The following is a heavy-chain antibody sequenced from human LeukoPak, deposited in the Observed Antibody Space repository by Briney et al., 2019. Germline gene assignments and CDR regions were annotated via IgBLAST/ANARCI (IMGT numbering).Heavy chain of an antibody. CDR3: ARAGMIVPPSAQNDY. CDR2: INPDNGGT. D-gene: IGHD3-22*01. J-gene: IGHJ4*02. CDR1: GYTFTAYY. Sequence: GASVKVSCKASGYTFTAYYIHWVRQAPGQGLEWMAWINPDNGGTNYPQKFQGRVTMTRDTSISTDYMELSSLTSDDTAVYYCARAGMIVPPSAQNDYWGQGTLVTVSS. V-gene: IGHV1-2*02.